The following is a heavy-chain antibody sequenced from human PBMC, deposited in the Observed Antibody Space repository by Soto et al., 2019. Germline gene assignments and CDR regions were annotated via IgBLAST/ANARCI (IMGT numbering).Heavy chain of an antibody. CDR1: GFTFSNYL. CDR2: INSGGSTT. V-gene: IGHV3-74*01. CDR3: ARGLYGHYGMDV. D-gene: IGHD3-10*01. Sequence: GGSLRRSCAASGFTFSNYLMHGVRQAPGKGLVWVSRINSGGSTTNSAVSEKGRFTISRDNAQNTLYLQVNSLRAEDTAIYYCARGLYGHYGMDVWGQGTTVTVSS. J-gene: IGHJ6*02.